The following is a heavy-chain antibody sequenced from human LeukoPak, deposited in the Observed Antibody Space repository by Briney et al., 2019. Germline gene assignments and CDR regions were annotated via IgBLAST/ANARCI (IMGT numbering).Heavy chain of an antibody. Sequence: GGSLRLSCAASGFTFSSYAMHWVRQAPGKGLEWVAFIRYDGSNKYYADSVKGRFTISRDNSKNTLYLQMNSLRAEDTAVYYCAKDRGLYPYYFDYWGQGTLVTVSS. CDR3: AKDRGLYPYYFDY. D-gene: IGHD2-15*01. CDR1: GFTFSSYA. J-gene: IGHJ4*02. V-gene: IGHV3-30*02. CDR2: IRYDGSNK.